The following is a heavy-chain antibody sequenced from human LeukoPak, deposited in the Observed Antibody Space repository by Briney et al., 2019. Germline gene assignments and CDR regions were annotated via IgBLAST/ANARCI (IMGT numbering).Heavy chain of an antibody. V-gene: IGHV4-4*02. CDR1: GVSISSSEW. J-gene: IGHJ4*02. CDR2: IHRDGRT. Sequence: SGTLSLTCAVSGVSISSSEWWIWVRQPPGQGLEWIGEIHRDGRTRYNPSLKSRVTMSIDYSKNQFSLKVSSVTAADTAIYYCGKTDVYFNPIDYWGPGSLVTVSS. D-gene: IGHD3-10*01. CDR3: GKTDVYFNPIDY.